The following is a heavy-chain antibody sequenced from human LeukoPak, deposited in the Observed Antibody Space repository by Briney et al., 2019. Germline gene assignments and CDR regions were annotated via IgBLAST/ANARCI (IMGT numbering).Heavy chain of an antibody. CDR1: GGSISSYY. Sequence: SETLSLTCTVSGGSISSYYWSWIRQPPGKGLEWIGYIYYSGSTNYNPSLKSRVTITVDTSKNQFSLKLSSVTAADTAVYYCARVVPAAMDTSGWYDYWGQGTLVTVSS. V-gene: IGHV4-59*01. CDR2: IYYSGST. J-gene: IGHJ4*02. D-gene: IGHD2-2*01. CDR3: ARVVPAAMDTSGWYDY.